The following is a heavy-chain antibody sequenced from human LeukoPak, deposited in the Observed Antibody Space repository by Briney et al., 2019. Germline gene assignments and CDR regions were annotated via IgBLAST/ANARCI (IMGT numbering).Heavy chain of an antibody. D-gene: IGHD3-16*01. CDR1: GYTLTELS. CDR3: ARVGYDYVWGDNYYYYMDV. CDR2: FDPEDGET. J-gene: IGHJ6*03. Sequence: ASVKVSCKVSGYTLTELSMHWVRQAPGKGLEWMGGFDPEDGETIYAQKLQGRVTMTTDTSTSTAYMELRSLRSDDTAVYYCARVGYDYVWGDNYYYYMDVWGKGTTVTVSS. V-gene: IGHV1-24*01.